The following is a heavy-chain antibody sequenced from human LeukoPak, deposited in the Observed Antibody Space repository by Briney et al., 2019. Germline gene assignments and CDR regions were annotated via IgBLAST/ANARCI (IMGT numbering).Heavy chain of an antibody. Sequence: GGSLRLSCAASGFTFSSYSMNWVRQAPGKGLEWVSSISSSSSYIYYADSVKGRFTISRDNAKNSLYLQIHSLRAEDTAVYYCATGQDDFWSGSVAYYYYHYYMDVWGKGTTVTVSS. CDR3: ATGQDDFWSGSVAYYYYHYYMDV. V-gene: IGHV3-21*01. CDR1: GFTFSSYS. D-gene: IGHD3-3*01. J-gene: IGHJ6*03. CDR2: ISSSSSYI.